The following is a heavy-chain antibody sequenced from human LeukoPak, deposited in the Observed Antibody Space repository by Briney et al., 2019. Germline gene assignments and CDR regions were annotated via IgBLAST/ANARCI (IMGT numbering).Heavy chain of an antibody. CDR3: TRRLSLGYCSSTSCYQSDY. J-gene: IGHJ4*02. CDR2: IRSKANSYAT. Sequence: PGGSLRLSCAASGFTFSSYAMSWVRQASGKGLEWVGRIRSKANSYATAYAASVKGRFTISRDDSKNTAYLQMNSLKTEDTAVYYCTRRLSLGYCSSTSCYQSDYWGQGTLVTVSS. D-gene: IGHD2-2*01. CDR1: GFTFSSYA. V-gene: IGHV3-73*01.